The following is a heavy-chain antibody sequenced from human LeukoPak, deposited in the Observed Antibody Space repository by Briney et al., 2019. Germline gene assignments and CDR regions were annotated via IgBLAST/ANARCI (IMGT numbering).Heavy chain of an antibody. Sequence: GRSLRLSCAASGFTFSTYAIHWVRQAPGKGLEWVAVISYDGSNKYYADSVKGRFTISRDNSKNTLFLQMNSLRAEDTAVYYCARDYGGIVATISSYYYGMDVWGQGTTVTVSS. D-gene: IGHD5-12*01. CDR1: GFTFSTYA. CDR3: ARDYGGIVATISSYYYGMDV. V-gene: IGHV3-30*04. CDR2: ISYDGSNK. J-gene: IGHJ6*02.